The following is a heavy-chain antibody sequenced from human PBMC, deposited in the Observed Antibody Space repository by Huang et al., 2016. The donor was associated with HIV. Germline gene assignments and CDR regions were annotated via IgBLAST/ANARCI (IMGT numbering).Heavy chain of an antibody. Sequence: QVQLVESGGGVVQPGRSLRLSCAASGFPFNNHAMHWVGQAPGKGRNWVAVISNDGSNNYYADSVKGRFTISRDSSKSTLFLHMTSLRTEDTAVYYCARAKDTWDAYDIWGQGTMVSVSS. V-gene: IGHV3-30-3*01. CDR1: GFPFNNHA. D-gene: IGHD5-18*01. CDR3: ARAKDTWDAYDI. J-gene: IGHJ3*02. CDR2: ISNDGSNN.